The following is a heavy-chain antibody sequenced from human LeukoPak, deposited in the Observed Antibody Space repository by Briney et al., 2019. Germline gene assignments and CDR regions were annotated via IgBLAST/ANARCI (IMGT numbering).Heavy chain of an antibody. D-gene: IGHD6-13*01. J-gene: IGHJ4*02. V-gene: IGHV3-66*02. CDR3: VTSTGQQFIPYDY. CDR2: IYGGDAA. CDR1: GFNVSSNY. Sequence: GGSLRLSCAASGFNVSSNYMTWIRQAPGKGLEWVSLIYGGDAAYYAESVRGRFMISRDNLKNTLFLQMNSLKAEDTAVYYCVTSTGQQFIPYDYWGQGTHVTVSS.